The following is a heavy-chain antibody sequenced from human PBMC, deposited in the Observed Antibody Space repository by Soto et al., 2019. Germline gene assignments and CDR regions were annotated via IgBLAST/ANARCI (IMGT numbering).Heavy chain of an antibody. J-gene: IGHJ3*02. Sequence: QVQLVESGGGVVQPGRSLRLSCAASGFTFSRCGMHWVRQAPGMGLEWVAVIWYDGSNKYYADSVKGRFTISRDNSKNTLYLQMNSLRAEDTAVYYCARDMSILQYDYFVIWGQGTMVTVSS. CDR1: GFTFSRCG. CDR3: ARDMSILQYDYFVI. D-gene: IGHD3-16*01. V-gene: IGHV3-33*01. CDR2: IWYDGSNK.